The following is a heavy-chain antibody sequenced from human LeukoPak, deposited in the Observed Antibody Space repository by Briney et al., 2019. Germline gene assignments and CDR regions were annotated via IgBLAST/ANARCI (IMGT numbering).Heavy chain of an antibody. CDR2: ISKSGNNT. CDR1: GFTFSSYA. Sequence: GGSLRLSCAASGFTFSSYAMTWVRQAPGKGLEWVSGISKSGNNTYYADSVAGRLTISRDNSKTTLYLQMNSLRADDTTVYYCAAAVTTGRAEHYWGQGTLVTVSS. D-gene: IGHD4-17*01. CDR3: AAAVTTGRAEHY. V-gene: IGHV3-23*05. J-gene: IGHJ4*02.